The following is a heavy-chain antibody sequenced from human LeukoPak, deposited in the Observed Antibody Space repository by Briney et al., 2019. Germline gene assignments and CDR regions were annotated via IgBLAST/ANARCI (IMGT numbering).Heavy chain of an antibody. CDR2: ISYDGSNK. CDR3: AKGRTYYDILTLTSDY. D-gene: IGHD3-9*01. Sequence: GRSLRLSCAASGFTFSSYGMHWVRQAPGKGLEWVAVISYDGSNKYYADSVKGRFTISRDNSENTLYLQMNSLRAEDTAVYYCAKGRTYYDILTLTSDYWGQGTLVTVSS. CDR1: GFTFSSYG. V-gene: IGHV3-30*18. J-gene: IGHJ4*02.